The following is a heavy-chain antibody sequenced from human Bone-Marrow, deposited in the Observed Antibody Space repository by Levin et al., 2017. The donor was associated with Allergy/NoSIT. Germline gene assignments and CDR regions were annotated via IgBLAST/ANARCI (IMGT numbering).Heavy chain of an antibody. CDR3: ARASGNYGAYYFDY. D-gene: IGHD3-16*01. CDR1: GFTFSNYA. Sequence: SGGSLRLSCAASGFTFSNYAMTWVRQAPGKGLEWVSSISSGAISSYYAESVKGRFTVSRDNAKDSLYVQMNSLRAEDTAVYYCARASGNYGAYYFDYWGQGILVTVSS. CDR2: ISSGAISS. J-gene: IGHJ4*02. V-gene: IGHV3-21*01.